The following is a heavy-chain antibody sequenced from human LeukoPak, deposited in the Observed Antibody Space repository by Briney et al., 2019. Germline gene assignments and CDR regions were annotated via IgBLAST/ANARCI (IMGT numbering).Heavy chain of an antibody. J-gene: IGHJ4*02. CDR1: GDSVSSNSAA. Sequence: SQTLSLTCATSGDSVSSNSAAWNWIRQSPSRGLEWLGRTYYRSKWYNDYAVSVKSRITINPDTSKNQFSLQLNSVTPEDTAVYYCARAAISQLWSDPFDYWGQGTLVTVSS. CDR2: TYYRSKWYN. V-gene: IGHV6-1*01. CDR3: ARAAISQLWSDPFDY. D-gene: IGHD5-18*01.